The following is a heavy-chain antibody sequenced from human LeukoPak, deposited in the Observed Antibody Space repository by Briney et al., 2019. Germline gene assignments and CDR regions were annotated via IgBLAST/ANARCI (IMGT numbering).Heavy chain of an antibody. CDR3: AKDRDEMATIYFDY. J-gene: IGHJ4*02. CDR1: GFTFSSYG. Sequence: GGSLRLSCAASGFTFSSYGMHWVRQAPGKGLEWVAFIRYDGSNKYYADSVKGRFTISRDNSKNTLYLQMNSLRAEDTAVYYCAKDRDEMATIYFDYWGQGTLVTVSS. D-gene: IGHD5-24*01. V-gene: IGHV3-30*02. CDR2: IRYDGSNK.